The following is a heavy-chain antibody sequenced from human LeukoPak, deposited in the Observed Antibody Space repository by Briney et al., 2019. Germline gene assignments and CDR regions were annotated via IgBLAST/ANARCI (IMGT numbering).Heavy chain of an antibody. CDR1: GGSISSGDYY. D-gene: IGHD3-10*01. CDR3: ARDLTYYYGSGSVQYYYYGMDV. CDR2: SNYSGST. Sequence: SETLSLTCTVSGGSISSGDYYWSWIRQPPGKGLEWIGYSNYSGSTYYNPSLKSRVTISVDTSKSQFSLKLSSVTAADTVVYYCARDLTYYYGSGSVQYYYYGMDVWGQGTTVTVSS. V-gene: IGHV4-30-4*01. J-gene: IGHJ6*02.